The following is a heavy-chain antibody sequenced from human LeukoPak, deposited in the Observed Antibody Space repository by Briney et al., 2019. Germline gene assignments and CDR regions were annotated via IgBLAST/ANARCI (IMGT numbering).Heavy chain of an antibody. CDR2: ISAYNGNT. CDR3: ARAPTNCFDY. Sequence: GASVKVSCKASGYTFTSCGISWVRQAPGQGLEWMGWISAYNGNTNYEQKFQGRVTMTTDTSTSTAYMDLRSLRSDDTAVYYCARAPTNCFDYWGQGTLVTVSS. V-gene: IGHV1-18*01. J-gene: IGHJ4*02. D-gene: IGHD2-15*01. CDR1: GYTFTSCG.